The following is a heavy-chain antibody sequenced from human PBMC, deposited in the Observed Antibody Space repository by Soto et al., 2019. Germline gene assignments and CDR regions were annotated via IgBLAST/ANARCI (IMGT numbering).Heavy chain of an antibody. J-gene: IGHJ4*01. CDR2: VYYSGST. Sequence: SETLSLTCSVSGSSVSNKTYYWSWIRQPPGKKLESIGYVYYSGSTNYNPSLKRRVTISVDLSNNQFSLRLSSVTTADTALYYCARPSAVPNPLRSRYFFAYWDSGTLVAASS. V-gene: IGHV4-61*01. D-gene: IGHD2-8*01. CDR1: GSSVSNKTYY. CDR3: ARPSAVPNPLRSRYFFAY.